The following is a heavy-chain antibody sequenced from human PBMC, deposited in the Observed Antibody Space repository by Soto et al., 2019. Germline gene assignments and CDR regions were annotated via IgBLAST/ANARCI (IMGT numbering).Heavy chain of an antibody. Sequence: EVQLVESGGGFVQPGGSLRLSCAASGFTFSSYSMNWVRQAPGKGLEWVSYISSSSSTIYYADSVKGRFTISRDNAKNSLYLQMNSLRDEDTAVYYCARSLRGAVAGTADAFDIWGQGTMVTVSS. CDR2: ISSSSSTI. D-gene: IGHD6-19*01. V-gene: IGHV3-48*02. CDR1: GFTFSSYS. J-gene: IGHJ3*02. CDR3: ARSLRGAVAGTADAFDI.